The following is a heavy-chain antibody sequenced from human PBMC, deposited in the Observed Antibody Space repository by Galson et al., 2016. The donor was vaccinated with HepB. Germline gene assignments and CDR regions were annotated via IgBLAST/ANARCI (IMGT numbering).Heavy chain of an antibody. J-gene: IGHJ6*02. CDR3: ARDDSGGWYGFHYGMDV. D-gene: IGHD6-19*01. Sequence: SETLSLTCTVSGASISGYYLSWIRQPPGKGLEWIGYIYYSGRTNCNPSLKSRVTISVDTSKSQFSLKLSSVTAADTAVYYCARDDSGGWYGFHYGMDVRGQGTTVTVSS. V-gene: IGHV4-59*01. CDR1: GASISGYY. CDR2: IYYSGRT.